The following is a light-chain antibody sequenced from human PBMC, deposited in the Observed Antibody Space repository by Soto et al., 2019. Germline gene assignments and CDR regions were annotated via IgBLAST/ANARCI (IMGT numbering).Light chain of an antibody. J-gene: IGKJ3*01. CDR2: DAS. CDR1: QDISHF. CDR3: QHFDNLPFT. Sequence: DIQMTQSPSSLSASIGDRATITCQASQDISHFLNWFQQKPGKAPKLLIYDASNLETGVPSRFSGSGSGTDFTFTISSLQPEDVATYYCQHFDNLPFTFGPGTKVDIK. V-gene: IGKV1-33*01.